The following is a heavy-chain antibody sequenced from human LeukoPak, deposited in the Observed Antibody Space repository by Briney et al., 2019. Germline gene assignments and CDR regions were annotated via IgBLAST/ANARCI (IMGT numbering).Heavy chain of an antibody. CDR2: IYYSGST. Sequence: SETLSLTCTVSGGSISSSSYYWSWIRQPPGKGLEWIGYIYYSGSTNYNPSLKSRVTISVDTSKNQFSLKLNSVTAADTAVYYCAKKDYYYMDVWGKGTTVTVSS. CDR3: AKKDYYYMDV. J-gene: IGHJ6*03. CDR1: GGSISSSSYY. V-gene: IGHV4-61*05.